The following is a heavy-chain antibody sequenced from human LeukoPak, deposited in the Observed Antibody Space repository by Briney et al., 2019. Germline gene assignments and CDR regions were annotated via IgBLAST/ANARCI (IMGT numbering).Heavy chain of an antibody. CDR1: GSTFSSYW. V-gene: IGHV3-74*01. J-gene: IGHJ6*02. CDR2: INSDGSST. Sequence: GGSLRLSCAASGSTFSSYWMHWVRQAPGKGLVWVSRINSDGSSTGYADSVKGRFTISRDNAKNTLYLQMNSLRAEDTAVYYCARGGYCSSTSCPKSDYYGMDVWGQGTTVTVSS. CDR3: ARGGYCSSTSCPKSDYYGMDV. D-gene: IGHD2-2*03.